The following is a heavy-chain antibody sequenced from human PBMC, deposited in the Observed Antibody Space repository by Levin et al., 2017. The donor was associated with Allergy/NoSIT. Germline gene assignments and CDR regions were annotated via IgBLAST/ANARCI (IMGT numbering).Heavy chain of an antibody. CDR1: GGSISSYY. CDR2: IYYSGST. CDR3: ARANLYCSGGSCYRNIDY. V-gene: IGHV4-59*01. D-gene: IGHD2-15*01. J-gene: IGHJ4*02. Sequence: SETLSLTCTVSGGSISSYYWSWIRQPPGKGLEWIGYIYYSGSTNYNPSLKSRVTISVDTSKNQFSLKLSSVTAADTAVYYCARANLYCSGGSCYRNIDYWGQGTLVTVSS.